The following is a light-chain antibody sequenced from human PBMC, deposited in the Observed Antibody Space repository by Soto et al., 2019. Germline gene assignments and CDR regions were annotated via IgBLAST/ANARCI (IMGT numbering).Light chain of an antibody. Sequence: DIQLTQSPSSVSASVGDRVTITCRASRGISSWVAWYQQRPGTPPDLLIYAASNLQTGVPSRFSGSGSGTAFTLTINNLQPEDFATYYCQLTNDFLGFGQGTKVEIK. CDR1: RGISSW. J-gene: IGKJ1*01. CDR2: AAS. V-gene: IGKV1-12*01. CDR3: QLTNDFLG.